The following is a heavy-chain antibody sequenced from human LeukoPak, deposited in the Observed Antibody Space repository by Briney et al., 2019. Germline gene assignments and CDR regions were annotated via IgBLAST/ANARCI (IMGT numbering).Heavy chain of an antibody. CDR2: IYYSGNT. CDR3: ARHSLDTGYYFDY. D-gene: IGHD5-18*01. Sequence: PSETLSLTCTVSGGSISNYYWSWIRQPPGKGLEWIGYIYYSGNTNYNPSLKSRVTISVDTPKNQFSLRLSSVTAADTAVYYCARHSLDTGYYFDYWGQGTLVTVSS. CDR1: GGSISNYY. J-gene: IGHJ4*02. V-gene: IGHV4-59*08.